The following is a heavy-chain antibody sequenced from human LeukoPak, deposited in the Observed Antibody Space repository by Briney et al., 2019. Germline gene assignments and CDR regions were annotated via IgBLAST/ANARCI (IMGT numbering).Heavy chain of an antibody. Sequence: SETLSLTGTVSGGSISSYYWSWIRQPAGKGLEWIGRIYTSGSTNYNPSLKSRVTMSVDTSKNQFSLKLSSVTAADTAVYYCARDGPELLSYYYYGMDVWGQGTTVTVSS. V-gene: IGHV4-4*07. J-gene: IGHJ6*02. CDR2: IYTSGST. CDR3: ARDGPELLSYYYYGMDV. D-gene: IGHD1-26*01. CDR1: GGSISSYY.